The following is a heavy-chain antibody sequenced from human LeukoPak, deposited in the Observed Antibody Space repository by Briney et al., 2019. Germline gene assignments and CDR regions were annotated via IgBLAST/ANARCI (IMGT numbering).Heavy chain of an antibody. CDR2: INPNSGGT. J-gene: IGHJ6*02. D-gene: IGHD3-16*01. Sequence: ASVKVSCKASGGTFSSYAISWVRQAPGQGLEWMGWINPNSGGTNYAQKLQGRVTMTTDTSTSTAYMELRSLRSDDTAVYYCARTWGRLLVGMDVWGQGTTVTVSS. V-gene: IGHV1-18*01. CDR3: ARTWGRLLVGMDV. CDR1: GGTFSSYA.